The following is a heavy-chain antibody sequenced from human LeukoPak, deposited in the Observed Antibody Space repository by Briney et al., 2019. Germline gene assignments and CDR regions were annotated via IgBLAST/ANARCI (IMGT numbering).Heavy chain of an antibody. V-gene: IGHV3-7*01. CDR3: ASDPLYDSSGYYYAH. CDR1: GFTFSSYW. CDR2: IKQDGSEK. Sequence: PGGSLRLSCAASGFTFSSYWMSWVRQAPGKGLEWVANIKQDGSEKYYVDSVKGRFTISRDNAKYSLYLQMNSLRAEDTAVYYCASDPLYDSSGYYYAHWGQGTLVTVSS. D-gene: IGHD3-22*01. J-gene: IGHJ4*02.